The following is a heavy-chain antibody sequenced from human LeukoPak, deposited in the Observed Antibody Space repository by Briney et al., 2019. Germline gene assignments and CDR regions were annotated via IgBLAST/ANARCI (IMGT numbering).Heavy chain of an antibody. Sequence: AGGSLRLSCAASGFSFDDHAMHWVRQAPGKGLEWVSGITGNGGTIAYADSVKGRFTVSRDNAKSSLYLQMSSLRAEDMALYYCVRESGSYYFDYWGQGTLVTVSS. CDR3: VRESGSYYFDY. D-gene: IGHD3-22*01. CDR2: ITGNGGTI. CDR1: GFSFDDHA. J-gene: IGHJ4*02. V-gene: IGHV3-9*03.